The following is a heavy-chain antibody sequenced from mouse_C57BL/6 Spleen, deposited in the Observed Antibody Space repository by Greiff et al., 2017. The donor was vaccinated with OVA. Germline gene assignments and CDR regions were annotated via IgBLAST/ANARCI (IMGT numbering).Heavy chain of an antibody. Sequence: PLQPSGPALVPPVSSVPLSFTSSFSSFTDYNMNCVKQSNGKSLEWIGVINPNYGTTSYNQKFKGKATLTVDQSSSTAYMQLNSLTSEDSAVYYCARGDYYGSSPFDYWGQGTTLTVSS. J-gene: IGHJ2*01. CDR2: INPNYGTT. CDR1: FSSFTDYN. CDR3: ARGDYYGSSPFDY. D-gene: IGHD1-1*01. V-gene: IGHV1-39*01.